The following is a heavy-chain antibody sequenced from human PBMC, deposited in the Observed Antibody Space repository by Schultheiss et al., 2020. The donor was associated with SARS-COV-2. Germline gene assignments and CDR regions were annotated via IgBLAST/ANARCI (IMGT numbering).Heavy chain of an antibody. CDR1: GFTFSSYG. CDR2: ISYDGSNK. J-gene: IGHJ6*02. CDR3: ARGGDYDFWSGYYRYYYYGMDV. V-gene: IGHV3-30*03. D-gene: IGHD3-3*01. Sequence: GGSLRLSCAASGFTFSSYGMHWVRQAPGKGLEWVAVISYDGSNKYYADSVKGRFTISRDNAKNSLYLQMNSLRAEDTAVYYCARGGDYDFWSGYYRYYYYGMDVWGQGTTVTVSS.